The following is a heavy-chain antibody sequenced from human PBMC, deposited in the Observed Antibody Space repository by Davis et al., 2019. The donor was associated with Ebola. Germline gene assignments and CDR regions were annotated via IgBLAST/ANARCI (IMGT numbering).Heavy chain of an antibody. CDR2: IYPGDSDT. J-gene: IGHJ3*02. CDR3: ARPVIPAAFNAFDI. CDR1: GYSFTNYW. V-gene: IGHV5-51*01. Sequence: GGSLRLSCKGSGYSFTNYWIGWVRQMPGKGLEWMGIIYPGDSDTRYSPSFRGQVTISADKSISTAYLQWSSLQASDTATYYCARPVIPAAFNAFDIWGQGTMVIVSS. D-gene: IGHD2-2*01.